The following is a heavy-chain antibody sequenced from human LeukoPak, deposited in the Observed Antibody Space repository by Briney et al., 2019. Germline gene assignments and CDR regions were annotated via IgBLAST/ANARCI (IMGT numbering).Heavy chain of an antibody. CDR1: GFTFSKHG. D-gene: IGHD2-15*01. CDR2: VWYDGSNK. V-gene: IGHV3-33*01. Sequence: GTSLRLSCAASGFTFSKHGMHWVRQAPGKGLERVVVVWYDGSNKYYAESVRGRFTISKDNSKNTLYLQMNSLRAEDTAVYYCTRDRSSTYFDFWGRGTPVTVSS. CDR3: TRDRSSTYFDF. J-gene: IGHJ2*01.